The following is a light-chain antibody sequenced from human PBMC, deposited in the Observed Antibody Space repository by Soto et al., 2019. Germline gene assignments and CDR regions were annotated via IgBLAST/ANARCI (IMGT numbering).Light chain of an antibody. CDR3: QSYHSSLSGWV. Sequence: QSVLTQPPSVSGAPGQRVAISCTGSSSNIGSKYNVHWYQQLPGTAPKLLIYGNSNRPSGVPDRFSGSKSGTSASLAITGLQAEDEADYYCQSYHSSLSGWVFGGGTKLTVL. J-gene: IGLJ3*02. CDR2: GNS. V-gene: IGLV1-40*01. CDR1: SSNIGSKYN.